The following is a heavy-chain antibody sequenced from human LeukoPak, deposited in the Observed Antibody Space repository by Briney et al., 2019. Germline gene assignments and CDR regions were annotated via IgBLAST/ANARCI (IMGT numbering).Heavy chain of an antibody. Sequence: SGTLSLTCAVSGGSISSSNWWSWVRQPPGKGLEWIGEIYHSGSTNYNPSLKSRVTISVDKSKNQFSLKLSSVTAADTAVYYCARDTSGTAAADADYWGQGTLVTVSS. J-gene: IGHJ4*02. CDR3: ARDTSGTAAADADY. V-gene: IGHV4-4*02. CDR2: IYHSGST. CDR1: GGSISSSNW. D-gene: IGHD6-13*01.